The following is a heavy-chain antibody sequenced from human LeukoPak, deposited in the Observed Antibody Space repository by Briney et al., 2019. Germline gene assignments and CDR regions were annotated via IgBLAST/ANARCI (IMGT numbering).Heavy chain of an antibody. V-gene: IGHV1-69*13. D-gene: IGHD5-24*01. CDR2: IIPIFGTA. J-gene: IGHJ4*02. Sequence: SVKVSCKASGGTFSSYAISWVRQAPGQGLEWMGGIIPIFGTANYAQKFQGRVTITADESTSTAYMELSSLRSGDTAVYYCASAVEMATTADYWGQGTLVTVSS. CDR1: GGTFSSYA. CDR3: ASAVEMATTADY.